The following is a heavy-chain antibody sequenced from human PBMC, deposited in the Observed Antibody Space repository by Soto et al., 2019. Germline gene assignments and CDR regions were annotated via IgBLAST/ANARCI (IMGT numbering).Heavy chain of an antibody. J-gene: IGHJ5*02. V-gene: IGHV4-34*01. D-gene: IGHD6-19*01. CDR3: ARDQGSGWYSWFDP. Sequence: PSETLSLTCAVYGGSFSGYYWCWIRQPPRKGLEWIGEINHSRSTNYNQPPNSRLTILIDTSKNQFALKLSSVTAADTAVYYCARDQGSGWYSWFDPWGQGTLVTVSS. CDR2: INHSRST. CDR1: GGSFSGYY.